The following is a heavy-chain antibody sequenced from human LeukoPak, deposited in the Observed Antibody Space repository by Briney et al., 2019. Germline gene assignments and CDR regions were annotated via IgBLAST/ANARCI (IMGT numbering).Heavy chain of an antibody. CDR1: GASLNNYY. Sequence: SSETLSLTCSVSGASLNNYYWSWIRQPPGKGLEWLGYIYYSGTTTYNPSLESRVTISVDTSKNQFSLKLRSVTAADTAVYYCARVGEQQLVFFFDYWGQGFLATVSS. CDR2: IYYSGTT. D-gene: IGHD6-13*01. V-gene: IGHV4-59*01. J-gene: IGHJ4*02. CDR3: ARVGEQQLVFFFDY.